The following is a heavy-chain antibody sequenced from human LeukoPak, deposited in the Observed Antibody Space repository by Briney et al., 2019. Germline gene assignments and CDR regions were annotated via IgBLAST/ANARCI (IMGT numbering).Heavy chain of an antibody. V-gene: IGHV3-21*01. CDR2: ISDSFSSDI. CDR3: ARKLTEGWCFGY. Sequence: GGSLRLSCVASGFSFSGYSMNWVRQAPGKGLEWVSFISDSFSSDIYYADSVKGRFTISRDNAKNSLYLQMNSLSAEDTAVYYCARKLTEGWCFGYWGQGTLVTVSS. D-gene: IGHD6-19*01. J-gene: IGHJ4*02. CDR1: GFSFSGYS.